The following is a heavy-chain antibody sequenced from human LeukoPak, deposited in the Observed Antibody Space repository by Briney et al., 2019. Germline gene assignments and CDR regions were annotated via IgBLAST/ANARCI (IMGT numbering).Heavy chain of an antibody. CDR2: ISGNGGYT. CDR3: AKGPERSDRGYSDY. CDR1: GFTFSNYA. V-gene: IGHV3-23*01. Sequence: GGSLILPCAASGFTFSNYAMSWVRQAPGKGLEWVSGISGNGGYTYYADSVKGRFTISRDNSKKMLYLQMNSLRAEDTAVYYCAKGPERSDRGYSDYWGQGTLVTVSS. J-gene: IGHJ4*02. D-gene: IGHD1-14*01.